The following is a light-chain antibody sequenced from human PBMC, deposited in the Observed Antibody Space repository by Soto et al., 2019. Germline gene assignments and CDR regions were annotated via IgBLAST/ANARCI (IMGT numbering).Light chain of an antibody. CDR1: QGIDSW. V-gene: IGKV1-12*01. CDR2: GAT. J-gene: IGKJ5*01. Sequence: DIQMTQSPSSVSASVGETVTITCRASQGIDSWLGWYQQKPGKAPKVLIFGATSLQSGIPSRFRGSGSGTNFTLTITNLQSEDFATYFCQQAYKFPITFGQGTRLDIK. CDR3: QQAYKFPIT.